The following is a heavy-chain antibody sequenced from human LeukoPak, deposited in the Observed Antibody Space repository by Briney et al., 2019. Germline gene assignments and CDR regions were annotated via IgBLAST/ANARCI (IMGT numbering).Heavy chain of an antibody. V-gene: IGHV3-7*04. CDR1: GFTFSSYW. CDR3: ARDLDY. CDR2: IKEDGRQK. Sequence: GGSLRLSCAASGFTFSSYWMSWVRQAPGKGLEWVANIKEDGRQKFYVDSVKGRFSISRDNAKNSLYLQMDSLRAEDTAVYYCARDLDYWGQGTPVTVSS. J-gene: IGHJ4*02.